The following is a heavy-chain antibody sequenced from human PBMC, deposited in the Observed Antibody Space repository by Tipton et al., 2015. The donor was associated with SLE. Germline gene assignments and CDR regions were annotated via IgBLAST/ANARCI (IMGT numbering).Heavy chain of an antibody. V-gene: IGHV3-23*01. CDR1: GFTFSSYA. J-gene: IGHJ4*02. CDR3: AKGGRITMVQGVTVDY. CDR2: ISGSGGST. Sequence: GSLRLSCAASGFTFSSYAMSWVRQAPGKGLEWVSAISGSGGSTYYADSVKGRFTISRDNSKNTLYLQMNSLRAEDTAVYYCAKGGRITMVQGVTVDYWGQGILVAVSS. D-gene: IGHD3-10*01.